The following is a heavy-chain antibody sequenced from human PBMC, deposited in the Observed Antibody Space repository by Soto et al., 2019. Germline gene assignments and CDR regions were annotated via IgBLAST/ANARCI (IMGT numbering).Heavy chain of an antibody. CDR2: ISFDGGNK. J-gene: IGHJ6*02. CDR3: AKDLSPGGITLVRGVSRYYYGMDV. V-gene: IGHV3-30*18. CDR1: GFTFSSFG. Sequence: GGSLRLSCAASGFTFSSFGMHWVRQAPGKGLEWVTFISFDGGNKYYADSVKGRFTISRDNSKNTLFLQMNSLRAEDTAVYYCAKDLSPGGITLVRGVSRYYYGMDVWGQGTTVTVSS. D-gene: IGHD3-10*01.